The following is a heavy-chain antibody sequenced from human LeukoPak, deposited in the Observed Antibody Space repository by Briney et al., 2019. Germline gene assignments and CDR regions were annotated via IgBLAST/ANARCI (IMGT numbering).Heavy chain of an antibody. J-gene: IGHJ4*02. CDR3: ARGRIAAAGTLGY. Sequence: SETLSLTCAAYGGSFSGYYWSWIRQPPGKGLEWIGEINHSGSTNYNPSLKSRVTISVDTSKNQFSLKLSSVTAADTAVYYCARGRIAAAGTLGYWGQGTLVTVSS. D-gene: IGHD6-13*01. CDR2: INHSGST. CDR1: GGSFSGYY. V-gene: IGHV4-34*01.